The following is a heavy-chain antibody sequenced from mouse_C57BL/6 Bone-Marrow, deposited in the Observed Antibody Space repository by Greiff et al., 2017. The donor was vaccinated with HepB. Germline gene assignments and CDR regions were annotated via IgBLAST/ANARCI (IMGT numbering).Heavy chain of an antibody. CDR3: ARFISTTVVAPDYFDY. J-gene: IGHJ2*01. V-gene: IGHV3-6*01. CDR2: ISYDGSN. D-gene: IGHD1-1*01. Sequence: EVQLQQSGPGFVKPSQSLSLSCSVTGFSFTSGSFWNWLRQFPGNKLEWTGYISYDGSNNYNPAYKNRISITRDTSKNQVFLKLNSVTTEDTATYYCARFISTTVVAPDYFDYWGKGTTLTVSS. CDR1: GFSFTSGSF.